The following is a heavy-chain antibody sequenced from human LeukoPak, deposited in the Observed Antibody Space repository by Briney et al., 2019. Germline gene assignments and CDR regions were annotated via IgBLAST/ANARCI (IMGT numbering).Heavy chain of an antibody. D-gene: IGHD6-6*01. J-gene: IGHJ4*02. CDR3: ARGGASSRYFDF. V-gene: IGHV4-59*02. Sequence: PSETLSLTCTVSGDSVSDDYWSWIRQPPGKGLEWIAWIYYTGDTSTNYSPSLKSRVTLSVDTSKNQFSLKLTSVTAADTAVYYCARGGASSRYFDFWGQGTPVTVSP. CDR1: GDSVSDDY. CDR2: IYYTGDTST.